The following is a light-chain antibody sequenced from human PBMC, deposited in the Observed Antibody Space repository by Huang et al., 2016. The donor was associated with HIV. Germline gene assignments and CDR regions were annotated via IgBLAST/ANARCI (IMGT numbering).Light chain of an antibody. Sequence: DIVMTQSPLSLPVTPGEPASISCRSSQSLLHSNGYNYLDWYLQKPGQSPQLLIYLGSNRASGVPDRFSGSGSGTDFTLKISRVEAEDVWVYYCMQALLTPRTFGQGTKLEIK. J-gene: IGKJ2*01. CDR2: LGS. V-gene: IGKV2-28*01. CDR3: MQALLTPRT. CDR1: QSLLHSNGYNY.